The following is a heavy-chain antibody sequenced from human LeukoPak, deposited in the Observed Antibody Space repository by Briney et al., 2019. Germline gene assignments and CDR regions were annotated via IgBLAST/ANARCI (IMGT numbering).Heavy chain of an antibody. CDR1: GDSISSSSYY. Sequence: PSETLSLTCAVSGDSISSSSYYWGWIRQPPGKGLEWIGTIYYSGSTYYNPSLKRRVTISVDTSKNQFSLKLSSVTAADTAVYYCARQPGGTAAFDIWGQGTMVTASS. CDR2: IYYSGST. V-gene: IGHV4-39*01. D-gene: IGHD1-14*01. CDR3: ARQPGGTAAFDI. J-gene: IGHJ3*02.